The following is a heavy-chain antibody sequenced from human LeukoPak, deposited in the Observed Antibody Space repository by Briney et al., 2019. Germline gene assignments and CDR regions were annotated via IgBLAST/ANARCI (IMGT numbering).Heavy chain of an antibody. D-gene: IGHD3-9*01. CDR3: ARGGHNDILTGYYVR. CDR2: ISSSSSYI. CDR1: GFTFSSYA. Sequence: PGGSLRLSCAASGFTFSSYAMSWVRQAPGKGLEWVSSISSSSSYIYYADSVKGRFTISRDDAKNSLYLQMNSLRAEDTAVYYCARGGHNDILTGYYVRWGQGTLVTVSS. V-gene: IGHV3-21*01. J-gene: IGHJ4*02.